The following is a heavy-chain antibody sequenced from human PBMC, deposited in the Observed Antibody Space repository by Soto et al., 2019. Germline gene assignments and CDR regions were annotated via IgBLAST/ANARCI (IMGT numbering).Heavy chain of an antibody. CDR3: ARDRCPPGYDILTSYYYYYGMDV. CDR2: ISYDGSNK. CDR1: GFTFSSYA. V-gene: IGHV3-30-3*01. J-gene: IGHJ6*02. D-gene: IGHD3-9*01. Sequence: GSLRLSCAASGFTFSSYAMHWVRQAPGKGLEWVAVISYDGSNKYYADSVKGRFTISRDNSKNTLYLQMNSLRAEDTAVYYCARDRCPPGYDILTSYYYYYGMDVWGQGTTVTVSS.